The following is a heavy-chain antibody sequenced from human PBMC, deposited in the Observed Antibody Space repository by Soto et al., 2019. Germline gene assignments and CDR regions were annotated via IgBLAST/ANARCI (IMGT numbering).Heavy chain of an antibody. CDR3: ARDDWERGYSYGSYYYGMDV. D-gene: IGHD5-18*01. Sequence: PGGSLRLSCAASGFTFSSYSMNWVRQAPGKGLEWVSYISSSSSTIYYADSVEGRFTISRDNAKNSLYLQMNSLRDEDTAVYYSARDDWERGYSYGSYYYGMDVWGQGTTVTVSS. CDR2: ISSSSSTI. CDR1: GFTFSSYS. J-gene: IGHJ6*02. V-gene: IGHV3-48*02.